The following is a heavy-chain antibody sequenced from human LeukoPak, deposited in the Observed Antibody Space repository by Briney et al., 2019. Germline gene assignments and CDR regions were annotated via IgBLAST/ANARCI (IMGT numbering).Heavy chain of an antibody. Sequence: PGGSLRLSCAASGFTFSSYWMHWVRQAPGKGLEWVALIWYDGSNKYYADSVKGRFAISRDNSKNTLYLQMNSLRADDTAVYYCARADQLGFPPIDYWGQGTLVTVSS. J-gene: IGHJ4*02. CDR2: IWYDGSNK. CDR3: ARADQLGFPPIDY. CDR1: GFTFSSYW. V-gene: IGHV3-33*08. D-gene: IGHD1-1*01.